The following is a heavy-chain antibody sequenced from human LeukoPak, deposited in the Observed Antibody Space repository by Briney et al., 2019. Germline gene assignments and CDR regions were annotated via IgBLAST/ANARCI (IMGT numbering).Heavy chain of an antibody. D-gene: IGHD6-6*01. CDR1: GFSFSGHW. CDR2: ISPTGSTT. V-gene: IGHV3-74*01. Sequence: LTGGSLRLSCTASGFSFSGHWMHWARQLPGKGLVWVSRISPTGSTTSYADSVKGRFTVSRDIAKNTLYLQVNNLRAEDTAVYYCARGPNSNWSGLDFWGQGTLLTVSS. J-gene: IGHJ4*02. CDR3: ARGPNSNWSGLDF.